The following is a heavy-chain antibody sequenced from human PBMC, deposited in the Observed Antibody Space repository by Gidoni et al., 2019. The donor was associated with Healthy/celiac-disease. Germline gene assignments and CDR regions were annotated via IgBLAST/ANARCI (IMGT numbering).Heavy chain of an antibody. V-gene: IGHV4-34*01. CDR2: IKHSGIT. Sequence: QVQLQQWGAGRLKPSATLALTGAVAGGSFSGDYWSWLRQPPGTGLAWIGDIKHSGITNYNPSLTSRVTISVDTSKHQFSLKLSSVTAADTAVYYCARGYYDFWSGYYRYYYYYMDVWGKGTTVTVSS. J-gene: IGHJ6*03. CDR3: ARGYYDFWSGYYRYYYYYMDV. CDR1: GGSFSGDY. D-gene: IGHD3-3*01.